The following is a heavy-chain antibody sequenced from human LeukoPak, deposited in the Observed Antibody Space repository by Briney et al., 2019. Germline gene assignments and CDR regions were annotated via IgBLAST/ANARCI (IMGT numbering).Heavy chain of an antibody. Sequence: GGSLRLSCAAPGFTFSSDWMHWVRQAPGKGLVWVSHIKTDGSTTAYADSVKGRFTISRDNSKNTLYLQMNSLRAEDTAVYYCARAGVLLWFAHDYWGQGTLDTVSS. J-gene: IGHJ4*02. CDR2: IKTDGSTT. V-gene: IGHV3-74*01. CDR1: GFTFSSDW. D-gene: IGHD3-10*01. CDR3: ARAGVLLWFAHDY.